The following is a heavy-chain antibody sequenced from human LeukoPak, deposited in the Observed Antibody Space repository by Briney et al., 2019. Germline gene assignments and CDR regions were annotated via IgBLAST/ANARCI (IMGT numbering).Heavy chain of an antibody. CDR3: ARLRGNYLPDY. D-gene: IGHD4-11*01. CDR2: IYYSGST. CDR1: GGSISGYY. V-gene: IGHV4-59*01. J-gene: IGHJ4*02. Sequence: SETLSLTCAVSGGSISGYYWTWIRQPPGKGLEWIGYIYYSGSTNYNPSLKSRITISVDTSKNRFSLKLSSVTAADTAVYYCARLRGNYLPDYWGQGTLVTVSS.